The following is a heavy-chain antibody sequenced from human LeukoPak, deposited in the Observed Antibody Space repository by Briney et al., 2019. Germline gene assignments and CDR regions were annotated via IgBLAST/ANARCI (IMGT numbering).Heavy chain of an antibody. CDR1: GVSISSYY. Sequence: PSETLSLTCTVSGVSISSYYWSWIRQPPGKGLEWIGYIYYSGSTNYNPSLKSRVTISVDTSKNQFSLKLSSVTAADTAVYYCARDGAAREPYYYYGMDVWGQGTTVTVSS. D-gene: IGHD6-6*01. J-gene: IGHJ6*02. CDR3: ARDGAAREPYYYYGMDV. CDR2: IYYSGST. V-gene: IGHV4-59*01.